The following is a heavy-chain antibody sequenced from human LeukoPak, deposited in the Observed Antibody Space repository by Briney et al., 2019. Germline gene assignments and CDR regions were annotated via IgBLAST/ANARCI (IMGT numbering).Heavy chain of an antibody. CDR2: ISWNSASI. V-gene: IGHV3-9*01. CDR1: GFTCDDYA. J-gene: IGHJ6*03. D-gene: IGHD6-13*01. Sequence: YLRFYSAASGFTCDDYAMHWVRQAPGKGLEWVSGISWNSASIGYADPVKGRFTISRDNAKNSLYLQMNSLRAEDTALYYCAKDGYSSSKIRRYYYYYYYMDVWGKGTTVTVSS. CDR3: AKDGYSSSKIRRYYYYYYYMDV.